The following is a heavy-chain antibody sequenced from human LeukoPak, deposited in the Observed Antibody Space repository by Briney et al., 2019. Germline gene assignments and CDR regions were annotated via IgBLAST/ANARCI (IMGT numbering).Heavy chain of an antibody. Sequence: WASVKVSCKASGYSFTSYGISWVRQAPGQGLEWMGWISAYNGNTNYAQKLQGRVTMTTDTSTSKAYRELRSLRSDDTAVYYCARVIYDSSGYYYVTLGMDVWGQGTTVTVSS. V-gene: IGHV1-18*01. CDR3: ARVIYDSSGYYYVTLGMDV. CDR2: ISAYNGNT. J-gene: IGHJ6*02. CDR1: GYSFTSYG. D-gene: IGHD3-22*01.